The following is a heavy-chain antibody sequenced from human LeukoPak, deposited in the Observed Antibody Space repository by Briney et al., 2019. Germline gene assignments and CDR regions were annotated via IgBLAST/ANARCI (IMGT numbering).Heavy chain of an antibody. CDR2: INHSGST. D-gene: IGHD3-16*02. V-gene: IGHV4-34*01. CDR1: GGSFSGYH. Sequence: SETLSLTCAVYGGSFSGYHWSWIRQPPGKGLEWIGEINHSGSTNYNPSLKSRVTISVDTSKNQFSLKLSSVTAADTAMYYCARATGLYYDYVWGSYRSPYYFDYWGQGTLVTVSS. J-gene: IGHJ4*02. CDR3: ARATGLYYDYVWGSYRSPYYFDY.